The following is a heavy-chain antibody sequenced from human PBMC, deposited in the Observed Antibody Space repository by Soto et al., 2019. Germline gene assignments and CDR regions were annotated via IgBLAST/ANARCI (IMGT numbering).Heavy chain of an antibody. CDR3: ARSPGGDYYYYGMDV. CDR1: GGSISSGGYS. J-gene: IGHJ6*02. CDR2: IYYGGTT. V-gene: IGHV4-30-2*01. D-gene: IGHD4-17*01. Sequence: SETLSLTCAGSGGSISSGGYSWSWIRQPPGKGLEWIGYIYYGGTTYYNPSLKSRVTISVDGSKNQFSLKLSSVTAADTAVYYCARSPGGDYYYYGMDVWGQGTTVTVSS.